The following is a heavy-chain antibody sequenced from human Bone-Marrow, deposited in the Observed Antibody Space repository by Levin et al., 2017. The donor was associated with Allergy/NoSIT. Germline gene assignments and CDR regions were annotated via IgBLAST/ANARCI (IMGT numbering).Heavy chain of an antibody. CDR2: IYYSGST. CDR1: GGSISSYY. Sequence: SETLSLTCTVSGGSISSYYWSWIRQPPGKGLEWIGYIYYSGSTNYNPSLKSRVTISVDTSKNQFSLKLSSVTAADTAVYYCARHPFCSSTSCYTIGDAFDIWGQGTMVTVSS. D-gene: IGHD2-2*02. V-gene: IGHV4-59*01. J-gene: IGHJ3*02. CDR3: ARHPFCSSTSCYTIGDAFDI.